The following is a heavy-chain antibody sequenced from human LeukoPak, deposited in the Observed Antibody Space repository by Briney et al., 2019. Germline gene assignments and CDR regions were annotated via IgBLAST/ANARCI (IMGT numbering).Heavy chain of an antibody. V-gene: IGHV3-7*01. CDR1: GFTFSSYW. Sequence: GGSLRLSCAASGFTFSSYWVSWVRQAPGKGLEWVANIKQDGSEKYYVDSVKGRFTISRDNAKNSLYLQMNSLRAEDTAVYYCAGGIAMVRGGDVWGKGTTVTVSS. CDR3: AGGIAMVRGGDV. CDR2: IKQDGSEK. D-gene: IGHD3-10*01. J-gene: IGHJ6*04.